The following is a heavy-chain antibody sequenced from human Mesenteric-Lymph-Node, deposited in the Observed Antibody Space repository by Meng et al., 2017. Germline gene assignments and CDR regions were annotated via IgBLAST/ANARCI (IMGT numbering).Heavy chain of an antibody. Sequence: SETLSLTCAVYGGSFSSYFWTWIRQTPGKGLEWIGEINHSGSTNYNPSLKSRVTISVDASKNQFSLKLNSVTAADTAVYFCARGRLYSYGYRGNDYWGQGKLVNGAS. CDR1: GGSFSSYF. CDR3: ARGRLYSYGYRGNDY. V-gene: IGHV4-34*01. D-gene: IGHD5-18*01. CDR2: INHSGST. J-gene: IGHJ4*02.